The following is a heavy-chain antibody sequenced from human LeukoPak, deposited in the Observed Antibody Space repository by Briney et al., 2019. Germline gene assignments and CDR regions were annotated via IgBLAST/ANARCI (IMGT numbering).Heavy chain of an antibody. Sequence: PSETLSLTSTVPGGSICSYYWSWSREPPGKGLGWVEYTFYSGGANYNPSLKRRVTIPVDTSKNQFSLNLLSVTDESTALYYSGVGGGGIAVPGTGGWFDPWGQGTLVTVSS. D-gene: IGHD6-19*01. CDR2: TFYSGGA. J-gene: IGHJ5*02. CDR1: GGSICSYY. V-gene: IGHV4-59*01. CDR3: GVGGGGIAVPGTGGWFDP.